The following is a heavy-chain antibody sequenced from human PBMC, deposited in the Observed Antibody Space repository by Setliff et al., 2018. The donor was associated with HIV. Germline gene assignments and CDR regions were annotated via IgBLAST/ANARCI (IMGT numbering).Heavy chain of an antibody. CDR3: ARRVAAAGRGYFDL. CDR2: INPDSGGT. CDR1: GYTFTGYY. V-gene: IGHV1-2*02. J-gene: IGHJ4*02. Sequence: GASVKVSCKASGYTFTGYYVHWMRQAPGQGLAWVGWINPDSGGTNYAQKFQGRVTMARVTSLSTAYMELSRLRSDDTAVCYCARRVAAAGRGYFDLWGQGTLVTVSS. D-gene: IGHD6-13*01.